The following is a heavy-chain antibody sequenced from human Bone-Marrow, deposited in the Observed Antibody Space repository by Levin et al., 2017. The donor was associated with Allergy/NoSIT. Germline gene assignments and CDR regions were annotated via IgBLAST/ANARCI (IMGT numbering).Heavy chain of an antibody. Sequence: PSETLSLTCSVSGASISSFSWSWIRQPPGKGLQWIGYIYYSGSTNYNPSLKSRVTISRDMSKNQFSLKLSSVTAADTAIYFCATYDSGYDYAFDIWGQGTKVTVSS. CDR3: ATYDSGYDYAFDI. CDR2: IYYSGST. J-gene: IGHJ3*02. D-gene: IGHD5-12*01. CDR1: GASISSFS. V-gene: IGHV4-59*08.